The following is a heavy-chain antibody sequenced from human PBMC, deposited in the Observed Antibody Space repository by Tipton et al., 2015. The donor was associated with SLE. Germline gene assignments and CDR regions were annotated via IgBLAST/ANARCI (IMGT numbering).Heavy chain of an antibody. V-gene: IGHV4-39*01. Sequence: TLSLTCTVSGDSINSSSYYWGWIRQPPGKGLELIGSMFYSGSTDYNPSLSSRVTISLDSSKNQFSLKLSSVTAADTGVYYCARYYSAYIDSWGQGTLVTVSS. J-gene: IGHJ4*02. CDR1: GDSINSSSYY. CDR3: ARYYSAYIDS. D-gene: IGHD4-11*01. CDR2: MFYSGST.